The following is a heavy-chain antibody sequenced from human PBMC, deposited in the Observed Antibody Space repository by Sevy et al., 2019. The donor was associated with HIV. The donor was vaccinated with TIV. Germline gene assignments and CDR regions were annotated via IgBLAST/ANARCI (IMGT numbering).Heavy chain of an antibody. V-gene: IGHV3-23*01. D-gene: IGHD3-3*01. CDR2: ISTGARGGCT. CDR1: GFNFRDYA. CDR3: AKDLRLAITNDGGVFGMDV. J-gene: IGHJ6*02. Sequence: GGSLRLSCAASGFNFRDYAMNWVRQAPGKGLEWVSTISTGARGGCTFYADSVKGRFAVSRDDSRTTLSLQMNSLRADDTAVYYCAKDLRLAITNDGGVFGMDVWGQGTTVTVSS.